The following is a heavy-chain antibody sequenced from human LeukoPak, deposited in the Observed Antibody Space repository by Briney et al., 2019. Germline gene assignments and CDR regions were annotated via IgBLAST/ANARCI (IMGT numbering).Heavy chain of an antibody. V-gene: IGHV3-30-3*01. CDR1: GFTFSSYA. Sequence: GGSLRLSCAASGFTFSSYAMHWVRQAPGRGLEGVAFISYDGSNKHYADSVKGRFTISRDNSKNTLYLQMNSLRAEDTAVYYCARARLLRYFDPDEYWGQGTLVTVSS. J-gene: IGHJ4*02. CDR3: ARARLLRYFDPDEY. D-gene: IGHD3-9*01. CDR2: ISYDGSNK.